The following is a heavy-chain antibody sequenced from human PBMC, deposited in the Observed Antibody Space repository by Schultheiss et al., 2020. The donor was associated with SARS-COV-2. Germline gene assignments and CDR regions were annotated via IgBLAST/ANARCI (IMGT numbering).Heavy chain of an antibody. CDR2: ISYDGSNK. CDR1: GFTFSSYA. CDR3: ASADCGADCSYEAFDY. Sequence: GGSLRLSCAASGFTFSSYAMHWVRQAPGKGLEWVAVISYDGSNKYYADSVKGRFTISRDNSKNTLYLQMNSLRAEDTAVYYCASADCGADCSYEAFDYWGQGTLVTVSS. J-gene: IGHJ4*02. V-gene: IGHV3-30-3*01. D-gene: IGHD2-21*01.